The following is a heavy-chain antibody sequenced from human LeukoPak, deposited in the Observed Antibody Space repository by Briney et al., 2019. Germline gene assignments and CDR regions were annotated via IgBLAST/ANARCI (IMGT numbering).Heavy chain of an antibody. Sequence: ASVKVSCKASGYTFTSYDINWVRQTTGQGLEWMGWMNPNSGNTGYAQKFQGRVTMTRNTSISTAYMELSSLRSEDTAVYYCARGGGPFLRSFIIAAAGTDWFDPWGQGTLVTVSS. CDR1: GYTFTSYD. J-gene: IGHJ5*02. D-gene: IGHD6-13*01. CDR2: MNPNSGNT. CDR3: ARGGGPFLRSFIIAAAGTDWFDP. V-gene: IGHV1-8*01.